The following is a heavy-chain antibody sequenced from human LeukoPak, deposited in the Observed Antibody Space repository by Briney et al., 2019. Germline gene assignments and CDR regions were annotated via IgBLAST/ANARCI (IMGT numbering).Heavy chain of an antibody. CDR2: IYTSGST. CDR1: GGSISSGSYY. CDR3: ARDLRP. V-gene: IGHV4-61*02. Sequence: SETLSLTCTVSGGSISSGSYYWSWIRQPAGKGLEWIGRIYTSGSTNYNPSLKSRVTISVDTSKNQFSLKLSSVTAADTAVYYCARDLRPWGQGTLVIVSS. J-gene: IGHJ5*02.